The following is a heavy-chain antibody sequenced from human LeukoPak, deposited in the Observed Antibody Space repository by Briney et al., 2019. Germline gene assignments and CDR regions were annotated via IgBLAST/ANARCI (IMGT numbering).Heavy chain of an antibody. CDR1: GYTFTSYD. CDR2: MNPNSGNT. V-gene: IGHV1-8*01. D-gene: IGHD1-14*01. CDR3: AGVLGRPGSKACPLGY. J-gene: IGHJ4*02. Sequence: GSSVKVSCKASGYTFTSYDINWVRQATGQGLEWMGWMNPNSGNTGYAQKFQGRVTMTRNTSISTAYMELSSLRSEDTAVYYCAGVLGRPGSKACPLGYWGQGTLVTVSS.